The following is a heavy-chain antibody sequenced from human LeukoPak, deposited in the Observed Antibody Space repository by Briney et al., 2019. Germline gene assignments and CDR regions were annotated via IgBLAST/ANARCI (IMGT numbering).Heavy chain of an antibody. CDR2: INGGNGNT. Sequence: GASVKVSCKASGYTFTSYAMHWVRQAPGQRLEWMGWINGGNGNTKYSQNFQDRVTISRDTSASTAYMELSSLRSEDTAVYYCARDLNRFGGWLDYWGQGTLVTVSS. J-gene: IGHJ4*02. D-gene: IGHD6-19*01. V-gene: IGHV1-3*01. CDR3: ARDLNRFGGWLDY. CDR1: GYTFTSYA.